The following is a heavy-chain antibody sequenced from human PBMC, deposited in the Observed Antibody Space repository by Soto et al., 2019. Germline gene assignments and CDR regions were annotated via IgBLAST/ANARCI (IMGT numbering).Heavy chain of an antibody. J-gene: IGHJ4*02. CDR1: GFSLGTRVG. Sequence: QITLKESGPPLVKPTQTLTLTCTFSGFSLGTRVGVGWIRQPPGKALEWLALIYWDDDKRYSPSLKTRLTITKDTSKNQVVLTMTNMDPEDTATYYCARGFYTYTGYFDYWGQGTLVTVSS. V-gene: IGHV2-5*02. D-gene: IGHD3-3*01. CDR2: IYWDDDK. CDR3: ARGFYTYTGYFDY.